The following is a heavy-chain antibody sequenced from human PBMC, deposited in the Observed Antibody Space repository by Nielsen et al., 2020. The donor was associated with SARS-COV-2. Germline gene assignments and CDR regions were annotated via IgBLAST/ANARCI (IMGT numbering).Heavy chain of an antibody. CDR2: IKPDGSEK. Sequence: GGSLRLSCEASGFNFSNYAMSWVRQVPGKGLEWVADIKPDGSEKVYVDSVKGRFTISRDNAKNSMSLQMNSLRVEDTAVYYCARDWSRAFDVWGQGTMVTVSS. V-gene: IGHV3-7*01. CDR1: GFNFSNYA. J-gene: IGHJ3*01. CDR3: ARDWSRAFDV.